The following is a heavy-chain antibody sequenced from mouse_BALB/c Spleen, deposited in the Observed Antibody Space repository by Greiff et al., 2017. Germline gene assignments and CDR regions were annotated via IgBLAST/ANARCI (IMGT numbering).Heavy chain of an antibody. V-gene: IGHV1-9*01. CDR3: ARGGITTYFDV. Sequence: VQLQQSGAELMKPGASVKISCKATGYTFSSYWIEWVKQRPGHGLEWIGEILPGSGSTNYNEKFKGKATFTADTSSNTAYMQLSSLTSEDSAVYYCARGGITTYFDVWGAGTTVTVSS. D-gene: IGHD2-4*01. CDR2: ILPGSGST. J-gene: IGHJ1*01. CDR1: GYTFSSYW.